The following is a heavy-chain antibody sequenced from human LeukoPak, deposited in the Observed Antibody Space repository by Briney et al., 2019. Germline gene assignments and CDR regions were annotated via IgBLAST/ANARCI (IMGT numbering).Heavy chain of an antibody. CDR2: IWYDGSKT. J-gene: IGHJ4*02. D-gene: IGHD3-9*01. CDR1: GFTFSNFF. Sequence: GTSLRLSCAASGFTFSNFFMHWVRQAPGKGLEWVALIWYDGSKTYYVDSVKGRFTISRDNSKDTVYLQMNSLRAEDTVVYHCARARLGTVTGYHFDYWGQGIPVTVSS. CDR3: ARARLGTVTGYHFDY. V-gene: IGHV3-33*01.